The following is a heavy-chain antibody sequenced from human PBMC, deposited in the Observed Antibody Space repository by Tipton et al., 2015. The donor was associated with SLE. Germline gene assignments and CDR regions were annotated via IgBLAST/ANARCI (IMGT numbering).Heavy chain of an antibody. CDR1: GFTFSNAW. CDR3: TTDVAAAGKRAFDI. CDR2: IKSKTDGGTT. D-gene: IGHD6-13*01. V-gene: IGHV3-15*01. J-gene: IGHJ3*02. Sequence: SLRLSCAASGFTFSNAWMSWVRQAPGKGLEWVGRIKSKTDGGTTDYAAPVKGRFTISRDDSKNTLYLQMNSLKTEDTAVYYCTTDVAAAGKRAFDIWGQGTMVTVSS.